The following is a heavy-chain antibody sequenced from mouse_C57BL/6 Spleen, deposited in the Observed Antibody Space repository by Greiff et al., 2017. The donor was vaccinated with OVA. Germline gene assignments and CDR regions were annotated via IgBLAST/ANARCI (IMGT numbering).Heavy chain of an antibody. CDR1: GYTFTDYE. CDR2: IDPETGGT. D-gene: IGHD2-3*01. Sequence: QVQLQQSGAELVRPGASVTLSCKASGYTFTDYEMHWVKQTPVHGLEWIGAIDPETGGTAYNQKFKGKAILTADKSSSTAYMELRRLTSEDYAVYYCTRRRIYDGYFDYWGQGTTLTVSS. CDR3: TRRRIYDGYFDY. V-gene: IGHV1-15*01. J-gene: IGHJ2*01.